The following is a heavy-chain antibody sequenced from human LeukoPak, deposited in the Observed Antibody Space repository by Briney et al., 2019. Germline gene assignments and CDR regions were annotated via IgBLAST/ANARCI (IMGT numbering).Heavy chain of an antibody. CDR1: GFTFSSYS. J-gene: IGHJ6*03. CDR2: ISSSSSTI. CDR3: AKSPHGSGSYYNGYYYYMDV. Sequence: GGSLRLSCAASGFTFSSYSMNWVRQAPGKGLEWVSYISSSSSTIYYADSVKGRFTISRDNSKNTLYLQMNSLRAEDTAVYYCAKSPHGSGSYYNGYYYYMDVWGKGTTVTVSS. D-gene: IGHD3-10*01. V-gene: IGHV3-48*01.